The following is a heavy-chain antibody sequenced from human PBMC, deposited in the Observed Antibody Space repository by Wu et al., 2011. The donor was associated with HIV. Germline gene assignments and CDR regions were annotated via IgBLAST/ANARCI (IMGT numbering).Heavy chain of an antibody. Sequence: QVQLVQSGAEVKKPGASVKVSCKASGYTFTSYDINWVRQATGQGLEWMGWIDPNSGGTSYAQKFQGRVTMTRDTSISTAYMELSRLTSDDTAVYYCALWAGSYSFKSWGQGTLVTVSS. CDR3: ALWAGSYSFKS. V-gene: IGHV1-2*02. CDR2: IDPNSGGT. CDR1: GYTFTSYD. D-gene: IGHD3-10*01. J-gene: IGHJ5*02.